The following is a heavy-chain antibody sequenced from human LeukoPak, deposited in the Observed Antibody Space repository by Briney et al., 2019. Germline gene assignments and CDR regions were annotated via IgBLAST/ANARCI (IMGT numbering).Heavy chain of an antibody. J-gene: IGHJ4*02. Sequence: GASVKVSCKASGYTFTSYGISWVRQAPGQGLEWMGWISAYNGNTNYAQKLQGRVTMTTDTSTSTAYMELRSLRSDDTAVYYCATGFPIGYCSSTSCYRKFDYWGQGTLVTVSS. CDR1: GYTFTSYG. V-gene: IGHV1-18*01. CDR3: ATGFPIGYCSSTSCYRKFDY. D-gene: IGHD2-2*01. CDR2: ISAYNGNT.